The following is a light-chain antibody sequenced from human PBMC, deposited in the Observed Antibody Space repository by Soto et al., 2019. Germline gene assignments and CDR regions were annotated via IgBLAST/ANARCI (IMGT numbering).Light chain of an antibody. CDR2: AAS. CDR1: QSISSY. V-gene: IGKV1-39*01. Sequence: DIQMTQSPSSLSASVGDRVTITCRASQSISSYLNWYQQKPGKAPKLLIYAASSLQSGVPSRVSGIGSGTDFTLTISSLQPEDFATYYCQQSYSTPFTVGPGTKVDIK. CDR3: QQSYSTPFT. J-gene: IGKJ3*01.